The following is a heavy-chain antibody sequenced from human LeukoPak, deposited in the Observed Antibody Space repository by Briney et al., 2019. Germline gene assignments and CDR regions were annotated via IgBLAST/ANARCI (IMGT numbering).Heavy chain of an antibody. V-gene: IGHV3-33*01. CDR2: IWFGGSNE. CDR3: ARDDITAAGTFGDY. CDR1: GFTFSAYG. Sequence: GRSLKLSCAASGFTFSAYGMHWVRQAPGKGLEWVAVIWFGGSNEYYAVSVKGRFTISRDNSNNTLYLQMNSLRAEDTAMYYCARDDITAAGTFGDYWGRGTLVTVSS. J-gene: IGHJ4*02. D-gene: IGHD6-13*01.